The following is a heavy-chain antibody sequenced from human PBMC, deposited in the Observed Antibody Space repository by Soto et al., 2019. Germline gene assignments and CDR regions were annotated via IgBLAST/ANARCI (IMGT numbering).Heavy chain of an antibody. V-gene: IGHV1-8*01. CDR2: MNPNSGNT. D-gene: IGHD2-8*01. J-gene: IGHJ4*02. CDR3: AREDCTNGVCYPDFDY. Sequence: ASVKVSCKASGYTFTSYDINWVRQATGQGLEWMGWMNPNSGNTAYAQKFQGRVTMTRNTSISTAYMELSSLRSEDTAVYYCAREDCTNGVCYPDFDYWAQGTLVTVSS. CDR1: GYTFTSYD.